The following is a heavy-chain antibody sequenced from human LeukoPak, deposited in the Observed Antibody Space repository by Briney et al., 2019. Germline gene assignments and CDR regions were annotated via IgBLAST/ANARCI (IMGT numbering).Heavy chain of an antibody. CDR2: INPSGDST. CDR1: GFSFTTYY. Sequence: ASVKVSCKAAGFSFTTYYMHWVRQAPGQGLEWMGFINPSGDSTTYAQKFQGRVTMTRDTSTSTVTMELSSLRSEDTALYYCVKDSGNFNLDYWGQGTLVTVSS. J-gene: IGHJ4*02. V-gene: IGHV1-46*01. CDR3: VKDSGNFNLDY. D-gene: IGHD4-23*01.